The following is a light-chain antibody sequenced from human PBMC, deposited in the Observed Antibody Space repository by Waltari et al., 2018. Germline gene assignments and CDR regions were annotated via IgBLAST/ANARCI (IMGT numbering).Light chain of an antibody. CDR2: GVN. CDR1: SSDIGSYNV. V-gene: IGLV2-23*02. CDR3: SSYAGSVV. Sequence: QSALTQPASVSGSRGQSITISCTGSSSDIGSYNVVSWYQHHPGKAPKPLVYGVNNRPSGVSNLFSGSKSGNTASLTISGLQAEDEADYYCSSYAGSVVFGGGTKLTVL. J-gene: IGLJ3*02.